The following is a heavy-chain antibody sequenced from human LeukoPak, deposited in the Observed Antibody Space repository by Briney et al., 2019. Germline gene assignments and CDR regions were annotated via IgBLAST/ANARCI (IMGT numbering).Heavy chain of an antibody. Sequence: PGGSLRLSCAASGFIFSSYSMNWVRQAPGKGLEWVSYISSSSSTIYYADSVKGRFTISRDNAKNSLYLQMNSLRAEDTAVYYCARTARHYYDSSGYPPFFDYWGQGTLVTVSS. CDR2: ISSSSSTI. J-gene: IGHJ4*02. D-gene: IGHD3-22*01. CDR3: ARTARHYYDSSGYPPFFDY. V-gene: IGHV3-48*04. CDR1: GFIFSSYS.